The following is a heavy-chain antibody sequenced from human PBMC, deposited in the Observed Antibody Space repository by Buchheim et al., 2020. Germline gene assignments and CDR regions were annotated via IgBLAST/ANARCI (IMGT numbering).Heavy chain of an antibody. CDR2: FSGSGGGT. Sequence: EVQLLESGGGLVQPGGSLRLSCAASGFIFTNYAMIWVRQAPGKGLEWVSGFSGSGGGTYYADSVKGRFTISSDTSKNTLYLQMNSLRVEDAAVYYCARDPPQSGWSFAAWSQGTL. J-gene: IGHJ5*02. V-gene: IGHV3-23*01. CDR1: GFIFTNYA. CDR3: ARDPPQSGWSFAA. D-gene: IGHD6-19*01.